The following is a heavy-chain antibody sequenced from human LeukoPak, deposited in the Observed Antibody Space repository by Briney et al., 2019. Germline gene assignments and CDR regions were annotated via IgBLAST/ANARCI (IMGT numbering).Heavy chain of an antibody. CDR1: GGTFSSYA. Sequence: SVKVSCKASGGTFSSYAISWVRQAPGQGLEWMGGIIPIFGTANYAQKFQGRVTITADESTTTAYMERSSLRSEDTAVYYCARGTPLPAAITYYYYGMDVWGQGTTVTVSS. J-gene: IGHJ6*02. V-gene: IGHV1-69*01. D-gene: IGHD2-2*02. CDR2: IIPIFGTA. CDR3: ARGTPLPAAITYYYYGMDV.